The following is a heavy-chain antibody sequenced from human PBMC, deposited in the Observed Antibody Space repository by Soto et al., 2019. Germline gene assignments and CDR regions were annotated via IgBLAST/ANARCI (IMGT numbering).Heavy chain of an antibody. CDR1: GGSISSYY. Sequence: PSETLSLTCTVSGGSISSYYWSWIRQPPGKGLEWIGYIYYSGSTNYNPSLKSRVTISVDTSKNQFSLKLSSVTAADTAVYYCARGLDYYYYYMDVWGKGTTVTVS. V-gene: IGHV4-59*01. D-gene: IGHD3-16*01. J-gene: IGHJ6*03. CDR2: IYYSGST. CDR3: ARGLDYYYYYMDV.